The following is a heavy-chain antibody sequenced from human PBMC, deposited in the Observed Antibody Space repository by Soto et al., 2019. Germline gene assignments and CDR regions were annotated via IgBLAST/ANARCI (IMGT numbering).Heavy chain of an antibody. D-gene: IGHD3-16*01. J-gene: IGHJ4*02. V-gene: IGHV3-74*03. Sequence: PGGSLRLSCAASGFSLSPYWIPWVRQAPGRGLEWVSRLSSDGFGAAYADSVKGRFFISRDIARNTLFLQMNSLRADDTAVYYCARDLGGPDYWGRGTSVTVSS. CDR2: LSSDGFGA. CDR1: GFSLSPYW. CDR3: ARDLGGPDY.